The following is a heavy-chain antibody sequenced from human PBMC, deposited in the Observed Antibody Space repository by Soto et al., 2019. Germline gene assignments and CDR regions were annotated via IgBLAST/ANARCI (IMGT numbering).Heavy chain of an antibody. V-gene: IGHV4-59*01. CDR2: IYYSGST. D-gene: IGHD2-2*01. J-gene: IGHJ4*02. Sequence: SETLSLTCTVSGGSISSYYWSWIRQPPGKGLEWIGYIYYSGSTNYNPSLKSRVTISVDTSKNQFSLKLSSVTAADTAVYYCARVRCSSTSCYYFDYWGQGTLVTVSS. CDR3: ARVRCSSTSCYYFDY. CDR1: GGSISSYY.